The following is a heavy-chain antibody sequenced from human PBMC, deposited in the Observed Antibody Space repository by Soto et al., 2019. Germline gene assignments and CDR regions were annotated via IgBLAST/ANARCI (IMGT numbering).Heavy chain of an antibody. V-gene: IGHV1-2*02. CDR2: INPQTGGT. Sequence: QVQLVQSGAEVKTPGASVRVSCKASGYTFTGYYIHWVREAPGQGLEWMGWINPQTGGTSYAQKFQGRVTLSRDTSINTADLELTRVRFDDAAVYFCARERYQVISDGMDVWGQGTTVTVSS. D-gene: IGHD2-2*01. CDR3: ARERYQVISDGMDV. J-gene: IGHJ6*02. CDR1: GYTFTGYY.